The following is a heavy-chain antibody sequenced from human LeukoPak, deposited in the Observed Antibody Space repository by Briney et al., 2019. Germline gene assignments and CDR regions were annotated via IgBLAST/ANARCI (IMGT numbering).Heavy chain of an antibody. CDR3: ARKNGLDY. J-gene: IGHJ4*02. Sequence: GGSLRLSCAASGFTFSSYSMNWVRQAPGKGLEWVSSISGSSSYIYYADSVKGRFTISRHNAKNSLYLQMSSLRADDTAVYYCARKNGLDYWGQGTLVTVSS. CDR2: ISGSSSYI. CDR1: GFTFSSYS. V-gene: IGHV3-21*01.